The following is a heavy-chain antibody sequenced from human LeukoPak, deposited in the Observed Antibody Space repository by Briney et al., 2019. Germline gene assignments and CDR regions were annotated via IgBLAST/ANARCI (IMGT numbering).Heavy chain of an antibody. D-gene: IGHD1-20*01. CDR1: GFTFSSYN. CDR3: ARAITGQLPNFDY. J-gene: IGHJ4*02. Sequence: GGSLRLSCAASGFTFSSYNMNWVRQAPGKGLEWVSYISSSGSTIYYADSVKGRFTISRDNAKNSLYLQMNSLRAEDTAVYYCARAITGQLPNFDYWGQGTLVTVSS. CDR2: ISSSGSTI. V-gene: IGHV3-48*04.